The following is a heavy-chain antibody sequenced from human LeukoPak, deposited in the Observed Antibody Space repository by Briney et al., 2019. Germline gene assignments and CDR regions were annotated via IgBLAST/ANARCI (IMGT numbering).Heavy chain of an antibody. CDR1: GYSISSGYY. D-gene: IGHD4-11*01. CDR3: ARSTASLFSS. CDR2: IYHSGST. J-gene: IGHJ4*02. V-gene: IGHV4-38-2*02. Sequence: SETLSLTCTVSGYSISSGYYWGWIRQPPGKGLEWIGSIYHSGSTYYNPSLKSRVTISVDTSKNQFSLKLSSVTAADTAVYYCARSTASLFSSWGQGTLVTVSS.